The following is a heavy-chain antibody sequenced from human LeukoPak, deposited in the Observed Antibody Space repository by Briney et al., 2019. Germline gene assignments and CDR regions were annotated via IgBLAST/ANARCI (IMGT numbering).Heavy chain of an antibody. CDR3: ATKYYCSGGSCPTHFDY. Sequence: SETLSLTCAVDGGSFSGYYWSWIRQPPGKGLEWTGEINHSGSTNYNPSLKSRVTISVDTSKNQFSLKLSSVTAADTAVYYCATKYYCSGGSCPTHFDYWGQGTLVTVSS. V-gene: IGHV4-34*01. CDR2: INHSGST. J-gene: IGHJ4*02. CDR1: GGSFSGYY. D-gene: IGHD2-15*01.